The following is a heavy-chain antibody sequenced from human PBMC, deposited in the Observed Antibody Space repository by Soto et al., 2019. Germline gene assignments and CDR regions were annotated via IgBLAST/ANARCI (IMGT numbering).Heavy chain of an antibody. CDR1: GGSISRGGYY. CDR3: ASAGGFNGFDP. Sequence: QVQLQESGPGLVKPSQTLSLTCTVSGGSISRGGYYWSWIRQHPGKGLEWIGYIYYSGSTYYNPSIKSRVTISVYTSKNQVSLKLSSVTAADTAVYYCASAGGFNGFDPCCQGTLVTVSS. V-gene: IGHV4-31*03. CDR2: IYYSGST. J-gene: IGHJ5*02.